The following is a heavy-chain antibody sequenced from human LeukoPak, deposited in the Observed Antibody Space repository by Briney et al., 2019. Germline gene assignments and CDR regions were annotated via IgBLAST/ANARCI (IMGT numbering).Heavy chain of an antibody. V-gene: IGHV1-69*06. Sequence: GASVKVSCKASGGTFSSYAISWVRQAPGQGLEWMGGIIPIFGTANYAQKFQGRVTITADKSTSTAYMELSSLRSEDTAVYYCARVNYDSSGYRHAGYYYYMDVWGKGTTVTISS. CDR3: ARVNYDSSGYRHAGYYYYMDV. CDR2: IIPIFGTA. CDR1: GGTFSSYA. J-gene: IGHJ6*03. D-gene: IGHD3-22*01.